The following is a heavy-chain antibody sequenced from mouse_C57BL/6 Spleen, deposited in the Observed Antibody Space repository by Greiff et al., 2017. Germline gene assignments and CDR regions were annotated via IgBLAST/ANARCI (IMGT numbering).Heavy chain of an antibody. Sequence: QVQLQQSGAELVRPGTSVKVSCKASGYAFTNYLIEWVKQRPGQGLEWIGVINPGSGGTNYNEKFKGKATLTADKSSSTAYMQLSSLTSEDSAVYFCAREEGRQRPFDYWGQGTTRTVSS. CDR1: GYAFTNYL. CDR2: INPGSGGT. V-gene: IGHV1-54*01. J-gene: IGHJ2*01. D-gene: IGHD3-2*01. CDR3: AREEGRQRPFDY.